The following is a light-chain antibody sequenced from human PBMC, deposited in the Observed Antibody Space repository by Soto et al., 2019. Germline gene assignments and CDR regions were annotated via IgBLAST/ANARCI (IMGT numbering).Light chain of an antibody. CDR3: HQLNSYS. CDR1: QGISSY. Sequence: IPLTQSPSSLSASVGDRVTITCRASQGISSYLAWYQQKPGKAPKLLIYAASTLQSGVPSRFSGSGSGTNFTITISSLQPEDFATYYCHQLNSYSFGPGTKVDIK. J-gene: IGKJ3*01. CDR2: AAS. V-gene: IGKV1-9*01.